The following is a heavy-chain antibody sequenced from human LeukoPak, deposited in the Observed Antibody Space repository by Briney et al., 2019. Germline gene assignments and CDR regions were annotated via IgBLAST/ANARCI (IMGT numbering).Heavy chain of an antibody. CDR2: ISSSSSYI. CDR3: ARDAKKSGYCSSTSCYPDFDY. D-gene: IGHD2-2*01. CDR1: GFTLSRYS. V-gene: IGHV3-21*01. J-gene: IGHJ4*02. Sequence: PGGPLTLPCAPCGFTLSRYSVICVRQARGEGLECVSSISSSSSYIFYADSEKGRYTIYRDNAKNSLYLQTNSLRAEDTAVYYCARDAKKSGYCSSTSCYPDFDYWGQGTLVTVSS.